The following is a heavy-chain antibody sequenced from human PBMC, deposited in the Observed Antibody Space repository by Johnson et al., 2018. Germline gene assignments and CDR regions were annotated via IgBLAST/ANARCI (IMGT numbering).Heavy chain of an antibody. CDR2: INPTSGTT. Sequence: QVQLVQSGAEVKKXGASXKVXCKASGYTFSSYYLHWVRQAPGQVLEWMGIINPTSGTTTYAQHFLGRVTMTRDTSPSTVYMELSSLRSDDTAVYFCARDLPSDYFYATGYGYYFDFWGQGTLVTVSS. V-gene: IGHV1-46*01. D-gene: IGHD3-9*01. CDR1: GYTFSSYY. CDR3: ARDLPSDYFYATGYGYYFDF. J-gene: IGHJ4*02.